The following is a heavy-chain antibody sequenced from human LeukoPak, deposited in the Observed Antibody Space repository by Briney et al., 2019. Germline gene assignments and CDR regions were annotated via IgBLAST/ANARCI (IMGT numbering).Heavy chain of an antibody. CDR3: ARERGSGWGGGIQH. V-gene: IGHV3-21*01. J-gene: IGHJ1*01. CDR2: ISYSSNYI. Sequence: GGSLRLSCAASGFTFSSYTMNWVRQAPGRGLEWVSCISYSSNYIYYADSVKGRFTISRDNTKNSLYLQMNSLRAEDTAEYYCARERGSGWGGGIQHWGQGTLVTVSS. D-gene: IGHD6-19*01. CDR1: GFTFSSYT.